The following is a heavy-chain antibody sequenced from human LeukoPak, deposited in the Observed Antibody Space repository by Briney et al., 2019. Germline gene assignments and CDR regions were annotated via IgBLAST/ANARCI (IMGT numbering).Heavy chain of an antibody. CDR3: ARGVRAAVRYSGYDYGPYFDY. V-gene: IGHV3-11*04. CDR1: GFTFSDYY. J-gene: IGHJ4*02. Sequence: PGGSLRLSCAASGFTFSDYYMSWIRQAPGKGLEWVSYISSSGSTIYYADSVKGRFTISRDKAKNSVYLQMNSLRPEDTAVYYCARGVRAAVRYSGYDYGPYFDYWGQGTLVTVSS. CDR2: ISSSGSTI. D-gene: IGHD5-12*01.